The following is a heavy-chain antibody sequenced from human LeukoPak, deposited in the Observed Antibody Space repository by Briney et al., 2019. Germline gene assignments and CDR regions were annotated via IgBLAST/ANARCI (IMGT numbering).Heavy chain of an antibody. Sequence: SETLSLTCAVSGGSISSSNWWSWVRQPPGKGLEWIGEIYHSESTNYNPSLKSRVTISVDTSKNQFSLKLSSVTAADTAVYYCARGRRDYDSSGYYLISKYYFDYWGQGTLVTVSS. V-gene: IGHV4-4*02. CDR2: IYHSEST. D-gene: IGHD3-22*01. CDR1: GGSISSSNW. J-gene: IGHJ4*02. CDR3: ARGRRDYDSSGYYLISKYYFDY.